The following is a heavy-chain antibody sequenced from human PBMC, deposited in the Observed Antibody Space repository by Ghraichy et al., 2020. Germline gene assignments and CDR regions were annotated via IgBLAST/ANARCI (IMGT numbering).Heavy chain of an antibody. Sequence: ASVKVSCKASGYTFTSYGISWVLQAPGQGLEWMGWISAYNGNTNYAQKLQGRVTMTTDTSTSTAYMELRSLRSDDTAVYYCARVPSYSSSPSQIFDYWGQGTLVTVSS. J-gene: IGHJ4*02. CDR3: ARVPSYSSSPSQIFDY. D-gene: IGHD6-6*01. CDR1: GYTFTSYG. V-gene: IGHV1-18*01. CDR2: ISAYNGNT.